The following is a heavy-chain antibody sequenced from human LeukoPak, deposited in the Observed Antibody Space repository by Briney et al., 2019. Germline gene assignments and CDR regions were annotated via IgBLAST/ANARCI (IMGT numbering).Heavy chain of an antibody. V-gene: IGHV3-48*01. J-gene: IGHJ4*02. CDR1: GFTFSSYS. CDR2: ISSSSSTI. CDR3: ARAYYYDSTDQDY. D-gene: IGHD3-22*01. Sequence: GGSLRLSCAASGFTFSSYSMNWVRQAPGKGLEWVSYISSSSSTIYYADSVKGRFTISRDNAKNSLYLQMNSLRAEDTAVYYCARAYYYDSTDQDYWGQGTLVTVSS.